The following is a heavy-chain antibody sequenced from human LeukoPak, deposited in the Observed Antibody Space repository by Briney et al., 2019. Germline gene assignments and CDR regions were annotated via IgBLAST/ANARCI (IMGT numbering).Heavy chain of an antibody. Sequence: HTGGSLRLSCAASGFTFSSYSMNWVRQAPGKGLEWVSYISSSSSTIYYADSVKGRFTISRDNSKNTLYLQMNSLRAEDTAVYYCAKDLAFWSGYYIRYFQHWGQGTLVTVSS. CDR1: GFTFSSYS. D-gene: IGHD3-3*01. CDR2: ISSSSSTI. V-gene: IGHV3-48*01. J-gene: IGHJ1*01. CDR3: AKDLAFWSGYYIRYFQH.